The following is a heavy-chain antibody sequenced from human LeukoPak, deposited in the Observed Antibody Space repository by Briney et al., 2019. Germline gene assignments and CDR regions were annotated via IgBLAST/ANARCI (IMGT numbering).Heavy chain of an antibody. Sequence: GGSLRLSCAASGFTVSSNHMSWVRQAPGKGLEWVSVIYSGGSTYYADSVKGRFTISRDNPKNTLYLQMNSLRAEDTAVYYCAREKSSSPDYWGQGTLVTVSS. CDR1: GFTVSSNH. V-gene: IGHV3-66*01. D-gene: IGHD6-13*01. J-gene: IGHJ4*02. CDR3: AREKSSSPDY. CDR2: IYSGGST.